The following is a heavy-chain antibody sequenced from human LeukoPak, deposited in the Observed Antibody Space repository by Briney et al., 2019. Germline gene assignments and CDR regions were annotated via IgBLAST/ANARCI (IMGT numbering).Heavy chain of an antibody. CDR3: ARGPGTYSSSWFEFDY. J-gene: IGHJ4*02. V-gene: IGHV4-34*01. CDR2: INHSGST. Sequence: PSETLPLTCAVYGGSFSGYYWSWIRQPPGKGLEWIGEINHSGSTNYNPSLKSRVTISVDTSKNQFSLKLSSVTAADTAVYYCARGPGTYSSSWFEFDYWGQGTLVTVSS. CDR1: GGSFSGYY. D-gene: IGHD6-13*01.